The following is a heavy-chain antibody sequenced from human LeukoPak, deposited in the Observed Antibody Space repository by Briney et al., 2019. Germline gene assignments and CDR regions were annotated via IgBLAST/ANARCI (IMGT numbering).Heavy chain of an antibody. V-gene: IGHV5-51*01. J-gene: IGHJ4*02. CDR2: IYPGDSDT. D-gene: IGHD1-26*01. CDR3: ARMWELSYFDY. CDR1: GYSFTSYW. Sequence: GESLKISCKGSGYSFTSYWIGWVRQLPGKGLEWMGIIYPGDSDTRYSPSFQGQVTISADKSISAAYLQWSSLKASDTAMYYCARMWELSYFDYWGQGTLVTVSS.